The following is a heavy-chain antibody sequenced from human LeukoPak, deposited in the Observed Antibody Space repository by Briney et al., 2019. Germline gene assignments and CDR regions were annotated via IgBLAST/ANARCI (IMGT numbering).Heavy chain of an antibody. CDR3: AKDLDVVVTTLDY. CDR1: GFSFSNHA. D-gene: IGHD2-21*02. Sequence: GGSLRPSCAASGFSFSNHAMSWVRQAPGKGLQWVSGISGSGRATYHADSVKGRFTISRDSSTNTLYLQMNSLRAEDTAIYYCAKDLDVVVTTLDYWGQGTLVTVSS. J-gene: IGHJ4*02. V-gene: IGHV3-23*01. CDR2: ISGSGRAT.